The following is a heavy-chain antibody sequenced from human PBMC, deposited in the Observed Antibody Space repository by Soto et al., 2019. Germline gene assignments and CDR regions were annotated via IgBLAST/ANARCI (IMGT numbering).Heavy chain of an antibody. J-gene: IGHJ4*02. Sequence: SVKVSCKASGYTFTSYGISWVRQAPGQGLEWMGRIIPILGIANYAQKFQGRVTITADKSTSTAYMELSSLRSEDTAVYYCAGNRREYSGYDYGNYWGQGTLVTV. V-gene: IGHV1-69*04. CDR3: AGNRREYSGYDYGNY. CDR1: GYTFTSYG. CDR2: IIPILGIA. D-gene: IGHD5-12*01.